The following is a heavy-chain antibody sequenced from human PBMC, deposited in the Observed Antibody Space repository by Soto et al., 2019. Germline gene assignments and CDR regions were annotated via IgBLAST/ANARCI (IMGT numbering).Heavy chain of an antibody. CDR2: IFYRGNT. CDR3: TRHAIIPKLQYGMDV. Sequence: SETLSLTCTVLDGSFRGYYWSWIGQSPGKGLEWIGYIFYRGNTLYNPSLQSRVTISVDTSQYRLALSLSSVTAADRAVYYCTRHAIIPKLQYGMDVWGQGASVTVSS. D-gene: IGHD2-2*01. J-gene: IGHJ6*02. CDR1: DGSFRGYY. V-gene: IGHV4-59*01.